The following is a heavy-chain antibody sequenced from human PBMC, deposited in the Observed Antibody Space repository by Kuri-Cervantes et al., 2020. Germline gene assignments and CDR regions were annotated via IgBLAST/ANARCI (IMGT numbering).Heavy chain of an antibody. V-gene: IGHV1-24*01. CDR1: GYTLTELS. J-gene: IGHJ4*02. CDR3: AKGPTIIAVAGEFDY. D-gene: IGHD6-19*01. Sequence: ASVKVSCKVSGYTLTELSMHWVRQAPGKGLEWMGSFDPEDGETIYAQKFQGRVTMTEDTSTDTAYMELSSLRSEDTAVYYCAKGPTIIAVAGEFDYWGQGTLVTVSS. CDR2: FDPEDGET.